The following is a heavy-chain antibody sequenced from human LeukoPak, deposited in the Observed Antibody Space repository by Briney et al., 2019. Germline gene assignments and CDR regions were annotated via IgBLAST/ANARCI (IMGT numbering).Heavy chain of an antibody. J-gene: IGHJ4*02. CDR3: ARVPDFVARPCDS. Sequence: SETLSLTCAVYGGSYSGNYWTLIRQTPGRGLEWIGESSPTGDITGYNPSLKGRATISVDSSKNQFSLKLTSVTAADTGVYYCARVPDFVARPCDSWGPGTLVTVSS. V-gene: IGHV4-34*01. CDR2: SSPTGDIT. CDR1: GGSYSGNY. D-gene: IGHD3-16*02.